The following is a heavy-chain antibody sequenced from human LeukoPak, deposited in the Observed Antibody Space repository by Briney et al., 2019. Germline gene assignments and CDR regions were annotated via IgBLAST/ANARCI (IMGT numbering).Heavy chain of an antibody. J-gene: IGHJ4*02. CDR3: ARDTVLWFRELPSSFDY. CDR2: INPNSGVT. Sequence: GASVKVSCKASGYTFTGYYMHWVRQAPGQGLEWMGRINPNSGVTNYAQKLQGRVTMTRDMSISTAYMELSRLRSDDTAVYYCARDTVLWFRELPSSFDYWGQGTLVTVSS. V-gene: IGHV1-2*06. D-gene: IGHD3-10*01. CDR1: GYTFTGYY.